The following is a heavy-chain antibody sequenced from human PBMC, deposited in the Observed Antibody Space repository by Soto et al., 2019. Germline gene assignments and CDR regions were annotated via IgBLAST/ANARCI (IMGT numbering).Heavy chain of an antibody. CDR2: IVVGSGNT. CDR1: GFTFTSSA. Sequence: VKVSCKASGFTFTSSAVQWVRQARGQRLEWIGWIVVGSGNTNYAQKFQERVTITRDMSTSTAYMELSSLRSEDTAVYYCAAKNVVGATLDYWGQGTMVTVSS. CDR3: AAKNVVGATLDY. D-gene: IGHD1-26*01. V-gene: IGHV1-58*01. J-gene: IGHJ4*02.